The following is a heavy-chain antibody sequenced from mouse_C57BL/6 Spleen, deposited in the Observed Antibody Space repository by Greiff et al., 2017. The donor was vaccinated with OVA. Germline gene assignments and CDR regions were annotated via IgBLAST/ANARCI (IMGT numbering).Heavy chain of an antibody. J-gene: IGHJ1*03. Sequence: VQLQQSGPELVKPGASVKISCKASGYAFSSSWMNWVKQRPGKGLEWIGRIYPGDGDTNYNGKFKGKATLTADTSSSTAYMQLSSLTSVDSAVYVCARPYSNYGYFDDWGTGTTVTVSS. CDR3: ARPYSNYGYFDD. CDR2: IYPGDGDT. V-gene: IGHV1-82*01. CDR1: GYAFSSSW. D-gene: IGHD2-5*01.